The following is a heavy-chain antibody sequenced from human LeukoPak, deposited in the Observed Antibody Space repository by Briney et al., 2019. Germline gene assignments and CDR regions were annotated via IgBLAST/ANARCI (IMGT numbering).Heavy chain of an antibody. CDR1: GGSFSGYY. CDR2: INHSGST. J-gene: IGHJ4*02. D-gene: IGHD3-10*01. V-gene: IGHV4-34*01. Sequence: SETLSLTCAVYGGSFSGYYWSWIRQPPGKGLEWIGEINHSGSTNYNPSLKSRVTISVDTSKNKFSLKLSSVTAADTAVYYCARAAVRGVIITLPYYFDYWGQGTLVTVSS. CDR3: ARAAVRGVIITLPYYFDY.